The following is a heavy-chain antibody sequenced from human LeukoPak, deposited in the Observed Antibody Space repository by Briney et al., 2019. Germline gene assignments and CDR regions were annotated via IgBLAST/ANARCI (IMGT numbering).Heavy chain of an antibody. V-gene: IGHV3-30*18. D-gene: IGHD2-2*01. Sequence: GRTLRISCAASGFTFSSYAMHWVRQAPGKGLEGVAVISYDGSNKYYADSVKGRFTISRDNSKNTLYLQMNSLRAEDTAVYYCAKDPSPLYCSSTSCSPYGMDVWGKGTTVTVSS. J-gene: IGHJ6*04. CDR1: GFTFSSYA. CDR2: ISYDGSNK. CDR3: AKDPSPLYCSSTSCSPYGMDV.